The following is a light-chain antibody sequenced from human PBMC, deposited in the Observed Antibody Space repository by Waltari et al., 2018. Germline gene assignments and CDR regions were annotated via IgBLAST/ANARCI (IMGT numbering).Light chain of an antibody. V-gene: IGKV3-20*01. CDR1: QSISKY. CDR2: EAA. Sequence: DIVLTQSPGTLSLSTGDSATLSCRASQSISKYLVWYQQNPGQAPRLLIYEAATRAPGIPDRFRGSGSGTDFSLIISRLEPEDFAVYYCQKYEALPATFGQGTKVEIK. CDR3: QKYEALPAT. J-gene: IGKJ1*01.